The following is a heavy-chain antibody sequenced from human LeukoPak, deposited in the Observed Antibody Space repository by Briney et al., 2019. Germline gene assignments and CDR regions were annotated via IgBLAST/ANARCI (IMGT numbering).Heavy chain of an antibody. CDR3: ANSGLGCKYYFDY. D-gene: IGHD3-10*01. V-gene: IGHV3-30*02. J-gene: IGHJ4*02. CDR1: GFSFGSEG. CDR2: IRYDGSNK. Sequence: GGSMRLCCAASGFSFGSEGMHWVRPDPGKGMEWVAFIRYDGSNKYYADSAKGRFTISRDNSKNTLYLQMNSLRAEDTAVYYCANSGLGCKYYFDYWGQGTLVTVSS.